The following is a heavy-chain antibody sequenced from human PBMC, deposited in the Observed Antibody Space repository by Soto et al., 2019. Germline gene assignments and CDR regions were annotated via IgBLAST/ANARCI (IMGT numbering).Heavy chain of an antibody. CDR3: ARNDILTDGWFDP. CDR2: ISAYNGNT. V-gene: IGHV1-18*01. Sequence: GASGKVYCKASGYTFTSYGISWVRQAPGQGLEWMGWISAYNGNTNYAQKLQGRVTMTTDTSTSTAYMELRSLRSDDTVVYYCARNDILTDGWFDPWGQGTLVTVSS. J-gene: IGHJ5*02. D-gene: IGHD3-9*01. CDR1: GYTFTSYG.